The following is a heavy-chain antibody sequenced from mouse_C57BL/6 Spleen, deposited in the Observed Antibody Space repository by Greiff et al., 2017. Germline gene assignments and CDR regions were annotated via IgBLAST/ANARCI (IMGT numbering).Heavy chain of an antibody. CDR3: AREGDYSSSPVYFEV. D-gene: IGHD1-1*01. J-gene: IGHJ1*01. CDR2: INPNNGGT. Sequence: EVQLQESGPELVKPGASVKIPCKASGYTFTDYNMDWVKQSPGKSLEWIGDINPNNGGTIYTQKFKGKATLTVDKSSSTAYMKLRSLTSEDTAVDCCAREGDYSSSPVYFEVWGAEATVTVSS. CDR1: GYTFTDYN. V-gene: IGHV1-18*01.